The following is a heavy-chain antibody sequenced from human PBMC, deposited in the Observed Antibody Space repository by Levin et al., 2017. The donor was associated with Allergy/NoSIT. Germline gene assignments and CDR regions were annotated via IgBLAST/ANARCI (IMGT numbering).Heavy chain of an antibody. Sequence: ASVKVSCAASGFTLSNYTMNWVRQAPGKGLEWVSSISSTSSHIYYADSVKGRFTVSRDNAKNSLYLQMNSLRAEDTAVYYCASSVEIVMIMTPFVGWFDPWGQGTLVTVSS. V-gene: IGHV3-21*01. CDR1: GFTLSNYT. D-gene: IGHD3-22*01. CDR3: ASSVEIVMIMTPFVGWFDP. J-gene: IGHJ5*02. CDR2: ISSTSSHI.